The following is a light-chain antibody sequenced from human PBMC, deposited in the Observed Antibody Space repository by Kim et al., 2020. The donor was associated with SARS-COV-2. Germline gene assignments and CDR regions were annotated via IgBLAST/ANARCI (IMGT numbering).Light chain of an antibody. CDR2: AAS. CDR3: QQLNSYPRLT. CDR1: QGISSY. J-gene: IGKJ4*01. Sequence: DIQLTQSPSFLSASVGDRVTITCLASQGISSYLAWYQQKPGKAPKLLIYAASTLQSVVPSRFSGSGSGTEFTLTISSLQPEDFATYYCQQLNSYPRLTFGGGTKVDIK. V-gene: IGKV1-9*01.